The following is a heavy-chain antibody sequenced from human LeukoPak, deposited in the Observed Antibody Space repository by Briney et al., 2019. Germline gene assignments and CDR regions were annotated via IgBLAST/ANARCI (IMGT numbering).Heavy chain of an antibody. V-gene: IGHV3-30*04. D-gene: IGHD6-13*01. CDR1: RFTFRNYA. CDR3: AKVSLGIAAAGTPSDY. Sequence: GGSLRLSCAASRFTFRNYAMHWVRQAPGKGLEWVAVISSDETNKDYADSVKGRFTISRDNSKNTLYLQMNSLRAEDTAVYYCAKVSLGIAAAGTPSDYWGQGTLVTVSS. J-gene: IGHJ4*02. CDR2: ISSDETNK.